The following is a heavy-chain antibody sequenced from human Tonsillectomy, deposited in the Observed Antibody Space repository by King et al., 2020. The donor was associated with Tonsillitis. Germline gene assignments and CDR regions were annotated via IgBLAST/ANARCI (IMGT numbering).Heavy chain of an antibody. Sequence: EGQLVQSGAEVKKPGESLKISCKGSGYSFTSYWIGWVRQMPGKGLEWMGIIYPGDSDTRYSPSFQGQVTISADKSISTAYLQWSSLKASDTAMYYCARETMVRGVISTIDYWGQGTLGTVSS. J-gene: IGHJ4*02. CDR3: ARETMVRGVISTIDY. CDR2: IYPGDSDT. V-gene: IGHV5-51*01. D-gene: IGHD3-10*01. CDR1: GYSFTSYW.